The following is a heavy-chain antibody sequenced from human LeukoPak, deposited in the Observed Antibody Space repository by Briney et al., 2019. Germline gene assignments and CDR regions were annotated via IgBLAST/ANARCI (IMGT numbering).Heavy chain of an antibody. CDR3: ASLGNYDFGI. J-gene: IGHJ3*02. CDR2: ISSSGSTI. CDR1: GXTFSSYE. V-gene: IGHV3-48*03. D-gene: IGHD3-3*01. Sequence: PGGSLRLSCAASGXTFSSYEMNWVRQAPGKGLEWVSYISSSGSTIYYTDSVKGRFTISRDNAKNSLYLQMNSLRAEDTAVYYCASLGNYDFGIWGQGTMVTVSS.